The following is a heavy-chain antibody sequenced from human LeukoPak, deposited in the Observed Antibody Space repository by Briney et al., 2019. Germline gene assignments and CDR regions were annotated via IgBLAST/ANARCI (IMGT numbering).Heavy chain of an antibody. D-gene: IGHD1-14*01. Sequence: PGRSLRLSCVASGFTFSSYGLHWVGQAPGKGLEWVAVIVYDGSNKFYADSVKGRFTNSRDNSKNTLYLQMNSLRAEDKAVYYWARNQRYFDYWGQGTLVTVSS. V-gene: IGHV3-33*01. CDR2: IVYDGSNK. CDR3: ARNQRYFDY. J-gene: IGHJ4*02. CDR1: GFTFSSYG.